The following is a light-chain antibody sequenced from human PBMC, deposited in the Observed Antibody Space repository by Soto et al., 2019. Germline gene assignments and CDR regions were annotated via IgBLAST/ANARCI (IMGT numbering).Light chain of an antibody. CDR2: EGT. CDR1: SSDVGSYNL. Sequence: QSSLTQPASVSASPGQSITIPCTGTSSDVGSYNLVSWFQQHPGKVPKLLIYEGTKRPSGLSDRFSGSKSGTTASLTISGLQAEDEAHYYCYSYAGENLYVFGTGTKVTVL. V-gene: IGLV2-23*01. J-gene: IGLJ1*01. CDR3: YSYAGENLYV.